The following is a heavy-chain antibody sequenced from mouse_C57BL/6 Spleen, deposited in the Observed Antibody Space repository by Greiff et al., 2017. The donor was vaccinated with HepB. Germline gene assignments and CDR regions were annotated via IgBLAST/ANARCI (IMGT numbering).Heavy chain of an antibody. CDR2: ISSGGSYT. CDR1: GFTFSSYG. D-gene: IGHD4-1*01. CDR3: ARTLTGGENYFDY. V-gene: IGHV5-6*01. Sequence: EVQRVESGGDLVKPGGSLKLSCAASGFTFSSYGMSWVRQTPDKRLEWVATISSGGSYTYYPDSVKGRFTISRDNAKNTLYLQMSSLKSEDTAMYYGARTLTGGENYFDYWGQGTTLTVSS. J-gene: IGHJ2*01.